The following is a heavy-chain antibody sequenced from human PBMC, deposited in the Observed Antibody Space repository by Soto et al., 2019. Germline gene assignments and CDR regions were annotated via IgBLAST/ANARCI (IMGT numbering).Heavy chain of an antibody. CDR2: IYTSGST. CDR1: DGSINSGYYY. J-gene: IGHJ4*01. Sequence: QVQLQESGPGLVKPSQTLSLTCTASDGSINSGYYYWSWIRQHPGKALEWIGYIYTSGSTYYNPSLKSRVSLSIDPAQNQFALRLSSVPAADTAVYCCAGGTYENSFDYWGHGTLVTVSS. V-gene: IGHV4-31*03. D-gene: IGHD3-16*01. CDR3: AGGTYENSFDY.